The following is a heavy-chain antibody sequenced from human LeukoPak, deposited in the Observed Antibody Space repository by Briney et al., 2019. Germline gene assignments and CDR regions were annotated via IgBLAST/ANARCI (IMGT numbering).Heavy chain of an antibody. CDR3: ARHGSSDAVDI. J-gene: IGHJ3*02. Sequence: GGSLRLSCAASGFTFSSYSMNWVRQAPGKGLEWVSSISSSSSYIYYADSVKGRFTISRDNAKNSLYLQMNSLRAEDTAVYYCARHGSSDAVDIWGQGTMVTVSS. CDR1: GFTFSSYS. V-gene: IGHV3-21*01. D-gene: IGHD6-6*01. CDR2: ISSSSSYI.